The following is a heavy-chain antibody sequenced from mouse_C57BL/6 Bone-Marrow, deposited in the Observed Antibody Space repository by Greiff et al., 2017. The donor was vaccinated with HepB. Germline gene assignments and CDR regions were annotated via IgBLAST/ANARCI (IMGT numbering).Heavy chain of an antibody. J-gene: IGHJ4*01. Sequence: EVMLVESGEGLVKPGGSLKLSCAASGFTFSSYAMSWVRQTPEKRLEWVAYISSGGDYIYYADTVKGRFTISRDNARNTLYLQMSSLKSEDTAMYYCTREYYYGSSHYYAMDYWGQGTSVTVSS. CDR3: TREYYYGSSHYYAMDY. CDR1: GFTFSSYA. V-gene: IGHV5-9-1*02. D-gene: IGHD1-1*01. CDR2: ISSGGDYI.